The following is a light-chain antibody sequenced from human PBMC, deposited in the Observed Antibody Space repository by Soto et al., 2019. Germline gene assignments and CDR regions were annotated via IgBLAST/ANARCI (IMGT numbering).Light chain of an antibody. J-gene: IGLJ2*01. CDR3: SSYTGSTNNLVV. V-gene: IGLV2-18*02. Sequence: QSALTQPASVSGSPGQSITISCTGTSSDVGRYNLVSWYQQPPGTAPKLMIYEVNKRPSGVPDRLSGSKSGNTASLTISGLQAEDEADYYCSSYTGSTNNLVVFGGGTKLTVL. CDR2: EVN. CDR1: SSDVGRYNL.